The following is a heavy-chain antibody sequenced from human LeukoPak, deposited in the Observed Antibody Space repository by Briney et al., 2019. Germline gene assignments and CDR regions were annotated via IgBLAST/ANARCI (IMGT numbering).Heavy chain of an antibody. Sequence: GGSLRLSCAASGFTFSNYGMHWVRQAPGKGLEWVAVISFDGSNKYYADSVKGRFTISRDSSKNTLYLQMNSLRVEDTAVYYCAKLAKYFYGSETYYFFEHWGQGTPVTASS. J-gene: IGHJ4*02. V-gene: IGHV3-30*18. CDR2: ISFDGSNK. CDR1: GFTFSNYG. D-gene: IGHD3-10*01. CDR3: AKLAKYFYGSETYYFFEH.